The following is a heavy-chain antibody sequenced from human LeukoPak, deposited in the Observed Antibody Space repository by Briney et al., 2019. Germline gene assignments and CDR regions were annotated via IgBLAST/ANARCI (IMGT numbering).Heavy chain of an antibody. D-gene: IGHD6-19*01. CDR3: ARRTSMAGGPLLY. CDR2: LYYSGST. Sequence: ASETLSLTCTVSGGSISSYYWSWIRQPPGKGLEWIGYLYYSGSTNYNPSLGSRVAMSIDTSKNQFSLQLSSVTAADTAVYYCARRTSMAGGPLLYWGQGTLVTVSS. V-gene: IGHV4-59*08. J-gene: IGHJ4*02. CDR1: GGSISSYY.